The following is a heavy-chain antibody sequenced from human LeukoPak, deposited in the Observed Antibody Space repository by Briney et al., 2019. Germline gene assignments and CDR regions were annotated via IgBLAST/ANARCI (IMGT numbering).Heavy chain of an antibody. CDR2: INHNGDT. Sequence: SETLSLTFGVYGGSFSGYFWTWLRQPPGKGLEWIGEINHNGDTNYDPSLKSRVTISLDTSKNQFSLKLNSVTAADTAVYYCASVRGESYVEAEYMDVWGNGTTVTVSS. CDR1: GGSFSGYF. CDR3: ASVRGESYVEAEYMDV. V-gene: IGHV4-34*01. J-gene: IGHJ6*03. D-gene: IGHD3-16*01.